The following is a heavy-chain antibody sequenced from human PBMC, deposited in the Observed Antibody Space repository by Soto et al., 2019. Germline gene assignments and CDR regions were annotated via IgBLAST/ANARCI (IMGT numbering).Heavy chain of an antibody. CDR2: ISSSSSYI. CDR3: ARDLRGTIFGVVQYYFDY. Sequence: EVQLVESGGGLVKPGGSLRLSCAASGFTFSSYSMNWVRQAPGKGLEWVSSISSSSSYIYYADSVKGRFTISRDNAKNSLYLQMSSLRAEDTAVYYCARDLRGTIFGVVQYYFDYWGQGTLVTVSS. V-gene: IGHV3-21*01. CDR1: GFTFSSYS. J-gene: IGHJ4*02. D-gene: IGHD3-3*01.